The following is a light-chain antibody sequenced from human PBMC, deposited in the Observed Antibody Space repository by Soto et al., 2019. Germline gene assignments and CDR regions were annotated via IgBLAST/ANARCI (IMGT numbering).Light chain of an antibody. Sequence: QSALTQPASVSGSPGQSVTISCTGTSSDVGTYNLVSWYQQHPAKAPQLLIYEGSKRPSGVSNRFSGSKSGNTASLTISGLQAADEADYYCSSYAGDATSDVVFGGGTKLTVL. CDR2: EGS. CDR1: SSDVGTYNL. V-gene: IGLV2-23*01. CDR3: SSYAGDATSDVV. J-gene: IGLJ2*01.